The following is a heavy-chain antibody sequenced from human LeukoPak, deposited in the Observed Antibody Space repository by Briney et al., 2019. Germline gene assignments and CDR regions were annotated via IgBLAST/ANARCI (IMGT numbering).Heavy chain of an antibody. CDR2: ISRNSDSI. D-gene: IGHD6-19*01. J-gene: IGHJ4*02. V-gene: IGHV3-9*03. CDR1: GFTFDDYA. Sequence: PGRSLRLSCAASGFTFDDYAMHWVRQAPGKGLECVSGISRNSDSIGCADSVKGRFTISRDNAKNSLYLQMNSLRAEDMALYYCAKGSSASIAVAGTPQPVDYWGQGTLVTVS. CDR3: AKGSSASIAVAGTPQPVDY.